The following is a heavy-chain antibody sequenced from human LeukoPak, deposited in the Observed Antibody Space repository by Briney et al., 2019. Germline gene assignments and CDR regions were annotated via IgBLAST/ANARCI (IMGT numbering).Heavy chain of an antibody. CDR1: GYSFTSYW. Sequence: GESLKISCKGSGYSFTSYWIGWVRQMPGKGLEWMGIIYPGDSDTRYSPSFQGQVTISADKSISTAYLQWSSLKASDTAMYYCARLPLFLEPKYYFDYWGQGTLVTVSS. CDR2: IYPGDSDT. CDR3: ARLPLFLEPKYYFDY. J-gene: IGHJ4*02. V-gene: IGHV5-51*01. D-gene: IGHD3-3*01.